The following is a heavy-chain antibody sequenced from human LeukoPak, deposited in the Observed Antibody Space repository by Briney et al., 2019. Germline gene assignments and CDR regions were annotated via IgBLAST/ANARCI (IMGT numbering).Heavy chain of an antibody. D-gene: IGHD3-22*01. J-gene: IGHJ3*02. V-gene: IGHV1-46*01. Sequence: ASVKVSCKASGYTFTRYYMHWVRQAPGQGLEWMGIINPSGGNTNYAQKFQGRVTMTRDMSTSTVYMELSSLRSEDTAVYYCARERSSGYNDAFNIWGQGTMVTVSS. CDR1: GYTFTRYY. CDR2: INPSGGNT. CDR3: ARERSSGYNDAFNI.